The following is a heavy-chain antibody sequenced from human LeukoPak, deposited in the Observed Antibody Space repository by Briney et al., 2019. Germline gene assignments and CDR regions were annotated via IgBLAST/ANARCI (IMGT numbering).Heavy chain of an antibody. V-gene: IGHV3-48*03. D-gene: IGHD2-15*01. CDR3: ARQISRYCSGGSCYSGWEFYFDY. CDR1: GFTFSSYE. Sequence: GGSLRLSCAASGFTFSSYEKNWVRQAPGQGLEWVSYISSSGSSIHYADSVQGRFTISRENAKNSQYLQMNSLRAEDTALYHCARQISRYCSGGSCYSGWEFYFDYWGQGTPVTVSS. CDR2: ISSSGSSI. J-gene: IGHJ4*02.